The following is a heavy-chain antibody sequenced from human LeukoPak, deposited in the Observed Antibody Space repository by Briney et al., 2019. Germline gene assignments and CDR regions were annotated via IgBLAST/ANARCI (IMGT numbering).Heavy chain of an antibody. Sequence: GASVKVSCKVSGYTLTELSMHWVRQAPGKGLEGMGGFDPEDGETIYAQKFQGRVTMTEDTSTDTAYMELSSLRSEDTAVYYCATRSNIVATPFDYWGQGTLVTVSS. D-gene: IGHD5-12*01. CDR2: FDPEDGET. V-gene: IGHV1-24*01. J-gene: IGHJ4*02. CDR3: ATRSNIVATPFDY. CDR1: GYTLTELS.